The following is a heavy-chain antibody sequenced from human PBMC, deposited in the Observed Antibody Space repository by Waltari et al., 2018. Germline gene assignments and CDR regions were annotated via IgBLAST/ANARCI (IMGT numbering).Heavy chain of an antibody. D-gene: IGHD3-16*01. V-gene: IGHV3-7*01. Sequence: EAQLVESGGGLVQRGGSLRLSCAASGFAFESYWMSWVRQSPGEGVGGGANINKDGSENFFAASRAGRFGISGDNAENSLYLEMNTLRVDDTAVYYCVRDHEWGRYGMDVWGQGTTVTVSS. CDR2: INKDGSEN. CDR1: GFAFESYW. J-gene: IGHJ6*02. CDR3: VRDHEWGRYGMDV.